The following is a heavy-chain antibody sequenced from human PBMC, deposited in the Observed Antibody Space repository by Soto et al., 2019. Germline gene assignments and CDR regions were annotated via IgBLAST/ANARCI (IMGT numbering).Heavy chain of an antibody. V-gene: IGHV3-74*01. D-gene: IGHD4-17*01. Sequence: PGGSLRLSCAASGFTFSSYWMHWVRQAPGKGLVWVSRINSDGSSTSYADSVKGRFTISRDNAKNTLYLQMNSLRAEDTAVYYCPRGDSGDFFVDPPDFWGQGTLVTVSS. CDR3: PRGDSGDFFVDPPDF. J-gene: IGHJ4*02. CDR2: INSDGSST. CDR1: GFTFSSYW.